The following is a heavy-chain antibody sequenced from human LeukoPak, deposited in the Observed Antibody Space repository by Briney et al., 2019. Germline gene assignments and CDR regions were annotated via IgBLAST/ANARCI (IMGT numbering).Heavy chain of an antibody. Sequence: GGSLRLSCAASGFTFSSYAMHWVRQAPGKGLEWVAVISYDGSNKYYADSVKGRFTISRDNSKNTLYLQMNSLRAEDTAVYYCARTAIAARPGAFDIWGQGTMVTVSS. D-gene: IGHD6-6*01. V-gene: IGHV3-30-3*01. J-gene: IGHJ3*02. CDR1: GFTFSSYA. CDR2: ISYDGSNK. CDR3: ARTAIAARPGAFDI.